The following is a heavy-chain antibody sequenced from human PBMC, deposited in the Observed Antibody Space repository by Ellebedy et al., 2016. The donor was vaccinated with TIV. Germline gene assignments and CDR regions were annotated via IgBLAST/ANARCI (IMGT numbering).Heavy chain of an antibody. CDR1: GYTSTSYY. CDR3: ATEPVYCTNGECFV. Sequence: ASVKVSXKASGYTSTSYYIHWVRQAPGQGFEWMGIINPSGGDTTYAQKFQGRVTMTRDTSTSTVYMELSSLRSEDTAVYYCATEPVYCTNGECFVWGQGTLVTVSS. CDR2: INPSGGDT. D-gene: IGHD2-8*01. J-gene: IGHJ4*02. V-gene: IGHV1-46*01.